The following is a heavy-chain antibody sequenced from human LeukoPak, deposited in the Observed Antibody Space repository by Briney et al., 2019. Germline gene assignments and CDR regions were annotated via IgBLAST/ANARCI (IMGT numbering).Heavy chain of an antibody. J-gene: IGHJ4*02. D-gene: IGHD6-19*01. CDR1: GGSISSGGYY. V-gene: IGHV4-31*03. CDR2: IYHSGTS. Sequence: SQTLSLTCTVSGGSISSGGYYWSWIRQHPGKGLEWIGYIYHSGTSYYNPSLKSRVMISVDTSKNQFSLKLSSVTAADTAVYYCATLAVAVQGDYWGQGTLVTVSS. CDR3: ATLAVAVQGDY.